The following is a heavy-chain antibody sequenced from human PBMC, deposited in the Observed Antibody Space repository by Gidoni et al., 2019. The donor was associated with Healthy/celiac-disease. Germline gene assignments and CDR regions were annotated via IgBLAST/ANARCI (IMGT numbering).Heavy chain of an antibody. CDR2: ISGSGGST. J-gene: IGHJ4*02. D-gene: IGHD3-3*01. V-gene: IGHV3-23*01. CDR1: GFTFSSYA. CDR3: AKERYDFWIGYYGYFDY. Sequence: EVQLLEAGGGLVQPGGSLRLSCAASGFTFSSYAMSWVRQAPGKGLEWVSAISGSGGSTYYADSVKGRFTISRDNSKNTLYLQMNSLRAEDTAVYYCAKERYDFWIGYYGYFDYWGQGTLVTVSS.